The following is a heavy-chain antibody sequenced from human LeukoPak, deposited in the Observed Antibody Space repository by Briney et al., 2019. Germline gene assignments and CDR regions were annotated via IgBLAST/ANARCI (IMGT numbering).Heavy chain of an antibody. Sequence: GGSLRLSCAASGFTFSDYYMTWIRQAPGKGLEWVSYISTSGTTIYYADSVKGRFTISRDNAKNSLYLQMNSLRAEDTAVYYCAELGITMIGGVWGKGTTVTISS. CDR1: GFTFSDYY. J-gene: IGHJ6*04. V-gene: IGHV3-11*04. CDR2: ISTSGTTI. CDR3: AELGITMIGGV. D-gene: IGHD3-10*02.